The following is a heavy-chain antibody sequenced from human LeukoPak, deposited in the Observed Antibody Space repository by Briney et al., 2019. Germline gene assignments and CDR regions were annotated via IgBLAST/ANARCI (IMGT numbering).Heavy chain of an antibody. V-gene: IGHV3-23*01. CDR2: IDSGGST. J-gene: IGHJ4*02. D-gene: IGHD3-3*01. Sequence: GGSLRLSCAASGFTFSSYGVSWVRQAPGKGLEWVSTIDSGGSTLYTDSVKGRFTISRDNSKNTLYLQMNSLRAEDTAVYYCARGGYYGSGRYYFDSWGQGTLVTVSS. CDR3: ARGGYYGSGRYYFDS. CDR1: GFTFSSYG.